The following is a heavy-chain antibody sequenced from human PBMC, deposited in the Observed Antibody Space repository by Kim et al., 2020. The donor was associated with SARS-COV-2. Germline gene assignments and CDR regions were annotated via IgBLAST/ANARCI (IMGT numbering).Heavy chain of an antibody. D-gene: IGHD5-18*01. CDR2: ISAYNGNT. CDR1: GYTFTSYG. V-gene: IGHV1-18*01. J-gene: IGHJ6*02. CDR3: ARGVYSYSSRYYYYGMDV. Sequence: ASVKVSCKASGYTFTSYGISWVRQAPGQGLEWMGWISAYNGNTNYAQKLPGRVTMTTDTSTSTAYLELRSLRSDDTAVYYCARGVYSYSSRYYYYGMDVWGQGTTVTVSS.